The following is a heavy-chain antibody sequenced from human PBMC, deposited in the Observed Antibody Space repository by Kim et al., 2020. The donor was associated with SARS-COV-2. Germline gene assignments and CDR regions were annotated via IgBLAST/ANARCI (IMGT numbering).Heavy chain of an antibody. CDR3: ARGRWFADSLTYFDY. D-gene: IGHD3-10*01. V-gene: IGHV4-4*07. CDR1: GGLISSYY. J-gene: IGHJ4*02. CDR2: IYITGTT. Sequence: SETLSLTCTISGGLISSYYWTWIRQSAGKGLEWIGRIYITGTTIYNPSLESRVTMSVDTSTNQFSLKLTSVTAADTAVYFCARGRWFADSLTYFDYWGQGNPVTVSS.